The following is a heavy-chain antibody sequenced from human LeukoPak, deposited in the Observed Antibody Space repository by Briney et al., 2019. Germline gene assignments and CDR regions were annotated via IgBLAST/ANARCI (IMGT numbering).Heavy chain of an antibody. CDR3: ARGRPGGDFWSRYSPAYYYYYMDV. CDR2: IIPTFGTA. V-gene: IGHV1-69*13. Sequence: SVKVSCKASGGTFSSYAISWVRQAPGQGLEWMGGIIPTFGTANYAQKFQGRVTITADESTSTAYMELSSLRSEDTAVYYCARGRPGGDFWSRYSPAYYYYYMDVWGKGTTVTVSS. D-gene: IGHD3-3*01. J-gene: IGHJ6*03. CDR1: GGTFSSYA.